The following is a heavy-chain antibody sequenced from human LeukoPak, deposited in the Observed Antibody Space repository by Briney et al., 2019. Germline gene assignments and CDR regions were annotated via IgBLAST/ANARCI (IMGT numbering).Heavy chain of an antibody. CDR2: IIPILGIA. V-gene: IGHV1-69*02. D-gene: IGHD4-11*01. J-gene: IGHJ6*03. Sequence: GASVKVSCKASGGTFSSYTISWVRQAPGQGLEWMGRIIPILGIANYAQKFQGRVTITADKSTSTAYMVLSSLRSEDTAVYYCARGSNYDYYYMDVWGKGTTVTVSS. CDR3: ARGSNYDYYYMDV. CDR1: GGTFSSYT.